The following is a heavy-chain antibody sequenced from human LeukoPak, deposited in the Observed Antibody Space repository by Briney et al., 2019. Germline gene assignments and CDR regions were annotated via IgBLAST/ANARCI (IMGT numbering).Heavy chain of an antibody. J-gene: IGHJ3*02. V-gene: IGHV3-9*03. CDR1: GFTFDDYA. D-gene: IGHD5-24*01. CDR3: ARSRDGYKRDAFDI. CDR2: ISWNSGSI. Sequence: GGSLRLSCAASGFTFDDYAMHWVRQAPGKGLEWASGISWNSGSIGYADSVKGRFTISRDNAKNSLYLQMNSLRAEDMALYYCARSRDGYKRDAFDIWGQGTMVTVSS.